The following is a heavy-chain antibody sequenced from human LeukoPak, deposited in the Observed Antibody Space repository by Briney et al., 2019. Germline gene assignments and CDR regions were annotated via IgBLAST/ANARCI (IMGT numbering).Heavy chain of an antibody. CDR2: IRYAGINK. CDR3: AKDRNGDYSWYFDY. V-gene: IGHV3-30*02. CDR1: GFTFSSYG. Sequence: GGSLRLSCAASGFTFSSYGMHWVRQAPGKGLEWVAFIRYAGINKYYADSVKGRFTISRDNSKNTLYLQMNNLRPNDTAVYYCAKDRNGDYSWYFDYWGQGTLVTVSS. J-gene: IGHJ4*02. D-gene: IGHD4-17*01.